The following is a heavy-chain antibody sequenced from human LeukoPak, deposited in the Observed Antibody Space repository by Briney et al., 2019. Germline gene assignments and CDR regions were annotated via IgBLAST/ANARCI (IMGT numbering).Heavy chain of an antibody. Sequence: SETLSLTCTVSGGSVKSSSYYWAWIRQPPGKGLEWIGEINHSGSTNYNPSLKSRVTISVDTSKNQFSLKLSSVTAADTAVYYCARGGGLGFGYYYYYYMDVWGKGTTVTVSS. J-gene: IGHJ6*03. V-gene: IGHV4-39*07. CDR1: GGSVKSSSYY. D-gene: IGHD3-10*01. CDR2: INHSGST. CDR3: ARGGGLGFGYYYYYYMDV.